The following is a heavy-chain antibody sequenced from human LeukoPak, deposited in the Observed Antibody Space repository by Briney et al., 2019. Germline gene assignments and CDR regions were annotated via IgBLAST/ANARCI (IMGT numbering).Heavy chain of an antibody. CDR1: GYTFTSYD. CDR2: MNPNSSNT. V-gene: IGHV1-8*01. Sequence: ASVKVSCKASGYTFTSYDINWVRQATGQGLEWMGWMNPNSSNTGYAQKFQGRVTMTRNTSISTAYMELSSLRSEDTAVYYCAAYSSGWYSTGNDAFDIWGQGTMVTVSS. CDR3: AAYSSGWYSTGNDAFDI. D-gene: IGHD6-19*01. J-gene: IGHJ3*02.